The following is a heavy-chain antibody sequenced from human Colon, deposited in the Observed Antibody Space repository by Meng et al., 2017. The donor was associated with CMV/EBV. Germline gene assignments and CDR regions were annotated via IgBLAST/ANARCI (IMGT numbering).Heavy chain of an antibody. V-gene: IGHV4-34*01. CDR1: GGSFNAYC. D-gene: IGHD3-3*01. J-gene: IGHJ4*02. CDR3: ARGRNGWLLPLDS. CDR2: LNHSGST. Sequence: QVPVQQWGQGLVKPSQPLSLPSAISGGSFNAYCCTGSRKCPGKGLEWIGQLNHSGSTSYNPSLKRRVTISIDTSKTHFPLRLTSVTAADTAVYYCARGRNGWLLPLDSWGQGTLVTVSS.